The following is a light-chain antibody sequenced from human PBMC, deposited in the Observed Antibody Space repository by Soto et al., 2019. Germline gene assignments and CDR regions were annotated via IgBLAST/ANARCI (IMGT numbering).Light chain of an antibody. J-gene: IGLJ1*01. Sequence: QSALTQPAWVSGSPGQSITISCTGTSSDVGGYNYVSWYQQHPGKAPKLMIYEVSNRPSGVSNRFSGSKSGNTASLTISGLQAEDEADYYCSSYTSSSTRVFGTGTKVTVL. V-gene: IGLV2-14*01. CDR1: SSDVGGYNY. CDR2: EVS. CDR3: SSYTSSSTRV.